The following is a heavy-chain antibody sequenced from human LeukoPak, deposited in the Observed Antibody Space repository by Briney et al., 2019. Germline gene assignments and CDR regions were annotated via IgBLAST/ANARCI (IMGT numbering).Heavy chain of an antibody. CDR1: GGTFSSYA. Sequence: SVKVSCKASGGTFSSYAISWVRQAPGQGLEWMGGIIPIFGTANYAQKFQGRVTITADESTSTAYMELSRLRSDDTAVYYCARDRSSGWYIWGQGTLVTVSS. D-gene: IGHD6-19*01. CDR2: IIPIFGTA. J-gene: IGHJ4*02. V-gene: IGHV1-69*13. CDR3: ARDRSSGWYI.